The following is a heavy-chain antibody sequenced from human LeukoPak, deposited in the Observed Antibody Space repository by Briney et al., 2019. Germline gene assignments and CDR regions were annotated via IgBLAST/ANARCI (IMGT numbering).Heavy chain of an antibody. V-gene: IGHV3-7*01. J-gene: IGHJ5*02. CDR3: ARERRVATVVTRRWFDP. Sequence: PGGSLRLSCAASGFTFSSYWMSWVRQAPGKGLEWVANIKQDGSEKYYVDSVKGRFTISRDNAKNSLYLQMNSLRAEDTAVYYCARERRVATVVTRRWFDPWGQGTLVTVSS. CDR1: GFTFSSYW. D-gene: IGHD4-23*01. CDR2: IKQDGSEK.